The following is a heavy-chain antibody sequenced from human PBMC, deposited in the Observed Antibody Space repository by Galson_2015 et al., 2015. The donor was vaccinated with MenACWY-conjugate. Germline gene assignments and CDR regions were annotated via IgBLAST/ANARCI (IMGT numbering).Heavy chain of an antibody. J-gene: IGHJ5*02. CDR3: ARVLLKLDP. V-gene: IGHV3-7*01. CDR2: IMPDGSET. CDR1: GFTFSTYW. Sequence: SLRLSCAASGFTFSTYWMTWVRQAPGKGLEWVANIMPDGSETYYVDSVKGRFTISRDNAKDSLYLQMNSLRVEDTAVYYCARVLLKLDPWGQGTLVTISS.